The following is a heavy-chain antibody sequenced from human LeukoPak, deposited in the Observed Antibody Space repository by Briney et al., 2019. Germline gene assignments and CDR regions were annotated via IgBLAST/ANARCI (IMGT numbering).Heavy chain of an antibody. J-gene: IGHJ6*03. Sequence: GGSLRLSCAASGFTFSSYWMHWVRQAPGRGLVWVSRINTDGSSTGYADSVKGRFTTSRDNSKNTLYLQMNSLRAEDTAVYYCAKWVGERYYYYYYMDVWGKGTTVTVSS. V-gene: IGHV3-74*01. CDR1: GFTFSSYW. D-gene: IGHD3-10*01. CDR3: AKWVGERYYYYYYMDV. CDR2: INTDGSST.